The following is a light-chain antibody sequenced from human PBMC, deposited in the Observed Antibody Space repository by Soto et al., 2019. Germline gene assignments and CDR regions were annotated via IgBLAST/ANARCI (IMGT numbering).Light chain of an antibody. J-gene: IGKJ1*01. CDR2: AAS. V-gene: IGKV1-27*01. CDR1: QGISNY. Sequence: DIQMTQSPSSLSASVGDTVTITCRASQGISNYLAWYQQKPGQVPNLLIYAASTLQSGFPSRFSGSRTGTDFTLPISSLRPEDVATYCCQKYNNAPRTFGQGTQVEI. CDR3: QKYNNAPRT.